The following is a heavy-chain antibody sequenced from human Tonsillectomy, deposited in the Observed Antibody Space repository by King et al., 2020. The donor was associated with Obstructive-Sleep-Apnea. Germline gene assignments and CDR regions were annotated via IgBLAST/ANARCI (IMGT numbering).Heavy chain of an antibody. J-gene: IGHJ4*02. CDR1: GFTFSSYW. V-gene: IGHV3-74*01. Sequence: VQLVESGGGLVQPGGSLRLSCAASGFTFSSYWMHWVRQAPGKGLVWGSRINSDGSSTSYADSVKGRFTISRDNAKNTLYLQMNSLRAEDTAVYYCAKEGLGYCTNGVCYGYYFDYWGQGTLVTVSS. CDR2: INSDGSST. CDR3: AKEGLGYCTNGVCYGYYFDY. D-gene: IGHD2-8*01.